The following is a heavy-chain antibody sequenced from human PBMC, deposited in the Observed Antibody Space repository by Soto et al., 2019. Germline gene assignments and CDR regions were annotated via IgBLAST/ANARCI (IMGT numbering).Heavy chain of an antibody. CDR2: IKQDGSEK. CDR1: GFTFISYW. Sequence: GGSLRLSCAASGFTFISYWMSWVRQAPGKGLEWVANIKQDGSEKYYVDSVKGRFTISRDNAKNSLYLQMNSLRAEDMAVYYRARDNWNYGYYYGMDVWGQGTTVTVSS. D-gene: IGHD1-7*01. CDR3: ARDNWNYGYYYGMDV. V-gene: IGHV3-7*01. J-gene: IGHJ6*02.